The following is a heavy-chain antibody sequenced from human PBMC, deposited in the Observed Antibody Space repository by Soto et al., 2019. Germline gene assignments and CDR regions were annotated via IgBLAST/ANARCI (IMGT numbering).Heavy chain of an antibody. CDR1: GYPFTGPY. J-gene: IGHJ6*02. CDR3: ARSLAARRENYYYGMDV. CDR2: INPSSGGT. Sequence: ASVKVSCKASGYPFTGPYIYWVRQAPGQGLEWMGWINPSSGGTEFAEKFQGRVTVTRDTSIRTVFLELNSLTSDDTAVYYCARSLAARRENYYYGMDVWGQGTTVTVSS. V-gene: IGHV1-2*02. D-gene: IGHD6-6*01.